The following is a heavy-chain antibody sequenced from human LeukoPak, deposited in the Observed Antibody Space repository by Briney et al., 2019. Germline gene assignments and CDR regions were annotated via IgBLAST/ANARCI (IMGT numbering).Heavy chain of an antibody. V-gene: IGHV4-59*12. D-gene: IGHD3-10*01. J-gene: IGHJ4*02. Sequence: PSETLSLTCAVSGASITSYYWTWIRQPPGKGLEWIGYIYHTGSIKYNPSLNSRVTISVDTSKNQFSLKLSSVTAADTAVYYCARLGGSGSYYNPHRPPHFDYWGQGTLVTVSS. CDR2: IYHTGSI. CDR1: GASITSYY. CDR3: ARLGGSGSYYNPHRPPHFDY.